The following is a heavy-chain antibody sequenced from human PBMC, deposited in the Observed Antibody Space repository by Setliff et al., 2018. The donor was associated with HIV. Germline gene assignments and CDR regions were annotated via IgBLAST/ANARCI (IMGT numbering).Heavy chain of an antibody. CDR3: ARTIQPSSSPFDF. CDR1: GGSISGTGYY. Sequence: SETLSLTCIVSGGSISGTGYYWSWIRQHPGKGLEWIGYIYYSGNTYYNPSLKSRVTISVDTSKNQLSLKLTSVTAADTAIYYCARTIQPSSSPFDFWGQGRLVTVSS. J-gene: IGHJ4*02. D-gene: IGHD6-19*01. CDR2: IYYSGNT. V-gene: IGHV4-31*03.